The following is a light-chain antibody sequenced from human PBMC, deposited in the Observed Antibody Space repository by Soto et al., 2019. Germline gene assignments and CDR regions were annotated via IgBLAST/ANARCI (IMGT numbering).Light chain of an antibody. J-gene: IGKJ4*01. CDR2: DAS. CDR3: QQRRYGLT. Sequence: EIVLTQSPATLSLSPGEGATLSCRASQSVSSYLAWYQQKPGQAPRLLIYDASSRATGIPDRFSGSGSGTDFTLTISSLEPEDFAVYYCQQRRYGLTFGGGTKVEIK. CDR1: QSVSSY. V-gene: IGKV3-11*01.